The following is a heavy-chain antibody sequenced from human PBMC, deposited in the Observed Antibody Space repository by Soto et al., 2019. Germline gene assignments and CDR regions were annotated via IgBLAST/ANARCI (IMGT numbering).Heavy chain of an antibody. CDR2: IWYDGSNK. V-gene: IGHV3-33*01. D-gene: IGHD1-26*01. Sequence: QLVESGGGVVQPGRSLRLYCAASGFTFSNYGMHWVRQAPGKGLEWVALIWYDGSNKYYADSVKGRLTISRDNSKNTLYLEMNSLRAEDTAVYYCARPEGGNDAFDIWGQGTMVTVSS. CDR1: GFTFSNYG. CDR3: ARPEGGNDAFDI. J-gene: IGHJ3*02.